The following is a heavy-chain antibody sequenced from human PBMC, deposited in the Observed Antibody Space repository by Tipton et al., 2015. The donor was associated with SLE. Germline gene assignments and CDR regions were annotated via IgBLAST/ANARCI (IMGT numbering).Heavy chain of an antibody. Sequence: TLSLTCTVSGSSITAYYWTWIRQPPGKGLEWIGYVYYSGTTNYNPSLKSRVTISVDTSKNQFSLKLSSVTAADTAVYYCAGGGPYDYFDPWGQGTLVTVSS. CDR1: GSSITAYY. CDR2: VYYSGTT. CDR3: AGGGPYDYFDP. D-gene: IGHD5-12*01. V-gene: IGHV4-59*01. J-gene: IGHJ5*02.